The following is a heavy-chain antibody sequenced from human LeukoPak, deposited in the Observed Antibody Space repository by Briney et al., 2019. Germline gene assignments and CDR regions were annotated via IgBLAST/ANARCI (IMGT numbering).Heavy chain of an antibody. D-gene: IGHD3-10*01. CDR1: GYTFTSYG. Sequence: ASVKVSCKASGYTFTSYGISWVRQAPGQGLEWMGWISAYNGNTNYAQKLQGRVTMTTDTSTSTAYMELRSLRSDDTAVYYCARVHGSITMVREPLDYWGQGTLVTVSS. V-gene: IGHV1-18*01. J-gene: IGHJ4*02. CDR3: ARVHGSITMVREPLDY. CDR2: ISAYNGNT.